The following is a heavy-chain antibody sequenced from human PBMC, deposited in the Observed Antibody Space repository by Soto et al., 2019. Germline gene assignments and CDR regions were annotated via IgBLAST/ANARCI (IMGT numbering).Heavy chain of an antibody. Sequence: GGSLRLSCAASGFTFNRYSMNWVRQAPGKGLEWVSYITSGSSTIYYADSVKGRFTISRDNAENSLYLQMNSLRDEDTAVYYCAVRRIAAAGGPFGYWGQGTLVTVSS. CDR3: AVRRIAAAGGPFGY. J-gene: IGHJ4*02. CDR1: GFTFNRYS. D-gene: IGHD6-13*01. V-gene: IGHV3-48*02. CDR2: ITSGSSTI.